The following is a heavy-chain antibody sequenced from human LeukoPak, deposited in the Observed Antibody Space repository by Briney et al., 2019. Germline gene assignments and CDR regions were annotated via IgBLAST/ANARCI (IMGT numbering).Heavy chain of an antibody. CDR2: ISGRGGNT. CDR3: ATHYYDPYYFDH. Sequence: GGSPRLSCAASGFTFTNYAMNWVRQAPGKGLEWVSGISGRGGNTYYADSVKGRFTISRDNSKNTLYLQMNSLRAEDTAVYYCATHYYDPYYFDHWGQGTLVTVSS. J-gene: IGHJ4*02. V-gene: IGHV3-23*01. CDR1: GFTFTNYA. D-gene: IGHD3-22*01.